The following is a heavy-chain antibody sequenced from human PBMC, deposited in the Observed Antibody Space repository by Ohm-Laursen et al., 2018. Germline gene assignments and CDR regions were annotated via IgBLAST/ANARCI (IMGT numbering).Heavy chain of an antibody. Sequence: SDTLSLTCTVSGGSISSYYWSWIRQPPGKGLEWIGYICYSGSTNYNPSLKSRVTISVDTSKNQFSLKLSSVTAADTAVYYCARAGVAVAGIDYWGQGTLVTVSS. V-gene: IGHV4-59*07. J-gene: IGHJ4*02. D-gene: IGHD6-19*01. CDR3: ARAGVAVAGIDY. CDR2: ICYSGST. CDR1: GGSISSYY.